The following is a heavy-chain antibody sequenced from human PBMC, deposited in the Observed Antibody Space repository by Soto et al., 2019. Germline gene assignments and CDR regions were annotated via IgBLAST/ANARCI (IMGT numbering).Heavy chain of an antibody. D-gene: IGHD5-12*01. CDR1: GGSFSGYY. CDR3: AKDRSVNSGYGRLDY. Sequence: SETLSLTCAVYGGSFSGYYWSWIRQPPGKGLEWIGEINHSGSTNYNPSLKSRVTISVDTSKNQFSLKLSSVTAADTAVYFCAKDRSVNSGYGRLDYWGQGTQVTVSS. CDR2: INHSGST. J-gene: IGHJ4*02. V-gene: IGHV4-34*01.